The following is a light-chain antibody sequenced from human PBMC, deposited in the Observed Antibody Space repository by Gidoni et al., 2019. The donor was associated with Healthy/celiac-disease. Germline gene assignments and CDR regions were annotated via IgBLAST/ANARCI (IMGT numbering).Light chain of an antibody. CDR3: NPRDSSGNHNWV. CDR1: SLRSYY. V-gene: IGLV3-19*01. J-gene: IGLJ3*02. CDR2: GKN. Sequence: SSALTQDPAVSVALGQTVRITCQGDSLRSYYASWYQQKPGQAPLLVIYGKNNRPSGIPDRFSGSSPGNTASLTITGAQAEDEADYYCNPRDSSGNHNWVFGGGTKLTVL.